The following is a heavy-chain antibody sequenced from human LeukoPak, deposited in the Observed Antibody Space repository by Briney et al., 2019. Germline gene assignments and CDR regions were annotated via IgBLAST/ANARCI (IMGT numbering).Heavy chain of an antibody. V-gene: IGHV4-59*12. D-gene: IGHD3-3*01. CDR1: GGSIRSYY. J-gene: IGHJ4*02. CDR2: IYYSGRT. Sequence: SETLSLTCTVPGGSIRSYYWSWIRQPPGKALEGSGYIYYSGRTNYNPSLTSRVTISQDTSKNQFSLSLSSVAAARTPLFYLAEADFRSGYLENWGQGTLVTVSS. CDR3: AEADFRSGYLEN.